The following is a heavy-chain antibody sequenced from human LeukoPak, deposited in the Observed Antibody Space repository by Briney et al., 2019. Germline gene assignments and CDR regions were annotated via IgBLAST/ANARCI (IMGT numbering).Heavy chain of an antibody. D-gene: IGHD1-26*01. V-gene: IGHV1-69-2*01. CDR2: VDPEDGET. Sequence: ASVKVSCKVSGYTFTDYYMHWVQQAPGKGLEWMGLVDPEDGETIYAEKFQGRVTITADESTSTAYMELSSLRSEDTAVYYCARDSEPYSGSSDYWGQGTLVTVSS. J-gene: IGHJ4*02. CDR3: ARDSEPYSGSSDY. CDR1: GYTFTDYY.